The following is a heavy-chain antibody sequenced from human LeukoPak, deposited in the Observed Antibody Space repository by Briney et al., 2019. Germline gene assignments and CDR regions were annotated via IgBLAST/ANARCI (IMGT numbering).Heavy chain of an antibody. CDR3: ARGRSYYVSTGFDY. V-gene: IGHV3-11*01. J-gene: IGHJ4*01. D-gene: IGHD3-22*01. CDR2: ISSSSSTI. CDR1: GFTFSDYY. Sequence: PGGSLRLSCAGSGFTFSDYYMSWIRQAPGKGLEWVSYISSSSSTIYYADSVKGRFTISRDNAKNSLFLQMNSLRAEDTALYYCARGRSYYVSTGFDYWGHGTLVTVSS.